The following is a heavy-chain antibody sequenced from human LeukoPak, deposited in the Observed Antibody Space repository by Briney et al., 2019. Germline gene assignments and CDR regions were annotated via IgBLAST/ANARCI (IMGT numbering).Heavy chain of an antibody. CDR3: ARGLGDYGDYHEFDY. D-gene: IGHD4-17*01. V-gene: IGHV3-21*01. CDR1: GFTFSSYS. J-gene: IGHJ4*02. CDR2: ISSSSSYI. Sequence: GGSLRLSCAASGFTFSSYSMNWVRQAPGKGLEWVSSISSSSSYIYYADSVKGRFTISRDNAKNSLYLQMNSLRAEDTAVYYCARGLGDYGDYHEFDYWGQGTLVTVSS.